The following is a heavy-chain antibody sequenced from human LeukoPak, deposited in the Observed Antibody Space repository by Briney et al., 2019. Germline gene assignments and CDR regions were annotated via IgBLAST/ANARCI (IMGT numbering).Heavy chain of an antibody. CDR3: ARGRVPYYYDSSGCAFDY. D-gene: IGHD3-22*01. CDR2: IYYSGST. CDR1: GGSISSSSYY. Sequence: SETLSLTCTVPGGSISSSSYYWGWIRQPPGKGLEWIGSIYYSGSTYYNPSLKSRVTISVDTSKNQFSLKLSSVTAADTAVYYCARGRVPYYYDSSGCAFDYWGQGTLVTVSS. V-gene: IGHV4-39*07. J-gene: IGHJ4*02.